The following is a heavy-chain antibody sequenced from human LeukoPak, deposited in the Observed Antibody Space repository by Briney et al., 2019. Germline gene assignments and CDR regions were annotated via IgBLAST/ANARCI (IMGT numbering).Heavy chain of an antibody. Sequence: ASVKVSCKASGGTFSSYAISWVRQAPGQGLEWMGGIIPIFGTANYAQKFQGRVTITADESTSTAYMGLSSLRSEDTAVYYCARAPGSGEINFDYWGQGTLVTVSS. D-gene: IGHD2-15*01. CDR1: GGTFSSYA. V-gene: IGHV1-69*13. J-gene: IGHJ4*02. CDR2: IIPIFGTA. CDR3: ARAPGSGEINFDY.